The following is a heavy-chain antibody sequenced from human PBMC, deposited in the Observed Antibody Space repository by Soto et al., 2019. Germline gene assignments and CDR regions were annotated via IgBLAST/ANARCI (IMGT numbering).Heavy chain of an antibody. V-gene: IGHV4-4*02. CDR3: ARDRGGLTYAYDY. CDR1: GGSLSGINW. J-gene: IGHJ4*02. CDR2: IYYRGST. D-gene: IGHD3-16*01. Sequence: PSETLSLTCTVSGGSLSGINWWSWVRQSPGKGLEWIGEIYYRGSTNYNPSLKSRVTISIYKSTNQFSLKLNSVTAADTSVYYCARDRGGLTYAYDYWGQGTLVTVSS.